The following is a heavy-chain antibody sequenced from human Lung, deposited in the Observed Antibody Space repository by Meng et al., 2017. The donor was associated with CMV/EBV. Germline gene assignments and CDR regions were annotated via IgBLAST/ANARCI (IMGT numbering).Heavy chain of an antibody. V-gene: IGHV3-48*02. D-gene: IGHD2-2*01. Sequence: GGSLRLSXAASGFTFSSYSMNWVRQAPGKGLEWVSYIRSGSSTIYYADSVKGRFTISRDNAKNSLYLQMNSLRDEDTSVYYCARACSSTSCLAAYYYYGMDVWGQGTTVTVSS. J-gene: IGHJ6*02. CDR3: ARACSSTSCLAAYYYYGMDV. CDR1: GFTFSSYS. CDR2: IRSGSSTI.